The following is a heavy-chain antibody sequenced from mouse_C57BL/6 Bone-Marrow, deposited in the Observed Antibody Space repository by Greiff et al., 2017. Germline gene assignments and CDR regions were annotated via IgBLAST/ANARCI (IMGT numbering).Heavy chain of an antibody. CDR2: IDPETGGT. J-gene: IGHJ2*01. Sequence: VKVVESGAELVRPGASVTLSCKASGYTFTDYEMHWVKQTPVHGLEWIGAIDPETGGTAYNQKFKGKAILTADKSSSTAYMELRSLTSEDSAVYYCTSRWLSDYWGQGTTLTVSS. V-gene: IGHV1-15*01. D-gene: IGHD2-3*01. CDR3: TSRWLSDY. CDR1: GYTFTDYE.